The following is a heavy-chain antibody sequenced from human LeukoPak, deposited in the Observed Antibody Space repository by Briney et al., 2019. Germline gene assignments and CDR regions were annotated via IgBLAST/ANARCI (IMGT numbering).Heavy chain of an antibody. V-gene: IGHV1-69*05. CDR3: ARARRASNYDILTGYYYYMDV. CDR1: GYTFTGYY. D-gene: IGHD3-9*01. J-gene: IGHJ6*03. CDR2: IIPIFGTA. Sequence: GASVKVSCKASGYTFTGYYMHWVRQAPGQGLEWMGRIIPIFGTANYAQKFQGRVTITTDESTSTAYMELSSLRSEDTAVYYCARARRASNYDILTGYYYYMDVWGKGTTVTVSS.